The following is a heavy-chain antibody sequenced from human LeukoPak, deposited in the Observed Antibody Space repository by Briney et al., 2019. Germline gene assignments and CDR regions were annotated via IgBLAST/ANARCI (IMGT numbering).Heavy chain of an antibody. CDR2: IRYDGSNK. Sequence: PGGSLRLSCAASGFTFSSYGMHWVRQAPGKGLEWVAFIRYDGSNKYYADSVKGRFTISRDNSKNTLYLQMNSLRAEDTAVYYCAKGDFYCSSTSCYLSDYWGQGTLVTVSS. CDR1: GFTFSSYG. V-gene: IGHV3-30*02. CDR3: AKGDFYCSSTSCYLSDY. J-gene: IGHJ4*02. D-gene: IGHD2-2*01.